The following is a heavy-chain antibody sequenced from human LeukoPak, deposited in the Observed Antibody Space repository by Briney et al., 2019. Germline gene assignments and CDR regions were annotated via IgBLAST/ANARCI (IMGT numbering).Heavy chain of an antibody. Sequence: SETLSPTCTVSGGSISSYYWSWIRQPPGKGLEWIGYIYYSGSTNYNPSLKSRVTISVDTSKNQFSLKLSSVTAADTAVYYCARDLISPSPAFDIWGQGTMVTVSS. D-gene: IGHD3-16*01. J-gene: IGHJ3*02. CDR3: ARDLISPSPAFDI. CDR2: IYYSGST. V-gene: IGHV4-59*01. CDR1: GGSISSYY.